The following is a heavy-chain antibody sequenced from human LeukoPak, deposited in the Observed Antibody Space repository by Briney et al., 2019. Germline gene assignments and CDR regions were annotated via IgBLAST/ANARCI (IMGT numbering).Heavy chain of an antibody. V-gene: IGHV1-69*13. J-gene: IGHJ4*02. CDR2: IIPIFGTA. Sequence: SVKVSCKASGGTFGSYAISWVRQAPGQGLEWMGGIIPIFGTANYAQKFQGRVTITADESTSTAYMELSSLRSEDTAVYYCARGGQQLVRALDYWGQGTLVTVSS. D-gene: IGHD6-13*01. CDR3: ARGGQQLVRALDY. CDR1: GGTFGSYA.